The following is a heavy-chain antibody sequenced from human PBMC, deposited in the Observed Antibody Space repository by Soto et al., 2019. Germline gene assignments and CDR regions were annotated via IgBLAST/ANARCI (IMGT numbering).Heavy chain of an antibody. CDR2: ISYDGSNK. Sequence: QVQLVESGGGVVQPGRSLRLSCAASRFTFSSYGMHWVRQAPGKGLEWVAVISYDGSNKYYADSVKGRFTISRDNSKNQLYLQKNSLKAEDSAVYYCASSWSTPLSYFDYWGHGTLVTVSS. D-gene: IGHD6-13*01. CDR1: RFTFSSYG. V-gene: IGHV3-30*03. CDR3: ASSWSTPLSYFDY. J-gene: IGHJ4*01.